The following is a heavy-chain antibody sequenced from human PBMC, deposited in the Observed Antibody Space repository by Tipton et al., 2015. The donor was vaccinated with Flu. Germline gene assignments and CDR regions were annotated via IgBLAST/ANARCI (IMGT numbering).Heavy chain of an antibody. CDR1: GGTFSSYA. V-gene: IGHV1-69*18. J-gene: IGHJ4*02. CDR2: IIPIFGTA. CDR3: ASPPGRGSYYVRVYY. D-gene: IGHD1-26*01. Sequence: QVQLVRSGPEVQKPGSSVKASCKASGGTFSSYAISWVRQAPGQGLEWMGRIIPIFGTANYAQKFQGRVTITADESTSTAYMELSSRRSEDTAVYYCASPPGRGSYYVRVYYWGQGTLVTVSS.